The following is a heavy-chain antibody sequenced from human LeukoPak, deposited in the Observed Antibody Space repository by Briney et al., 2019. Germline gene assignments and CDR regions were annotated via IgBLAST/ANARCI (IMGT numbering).Heavy chain of an antibody. J-gene: IGHJ4*02. V-gene: IGHV3-30*02. Sequence: GGSLRLSCVASGFIFSASGMHWVRQAPGKGLEWVAFTRSDGSSDSYADSVKGRFTISRDNSKNTLYVQMNSLRPEDTAVYYCARDKGVTSFDDWGQGTLVTVSS. D-gene: IGHD4-23*01. CDR1: GFIFSASG. CDR3: ARDKGVTSFDD. CDR2: TRSDGSSD.